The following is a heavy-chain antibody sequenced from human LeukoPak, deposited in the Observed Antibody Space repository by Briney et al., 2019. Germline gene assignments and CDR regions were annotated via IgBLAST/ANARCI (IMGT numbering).Heavy chain of an antibody. D-gene: IGHD1-26*01. CDR3: ARSPSGSSSRWFDP. V-gene: IGHV4-4*02. Sequence: SETLSLTCAVSGDSISSSNWWWSWVRQPPGKRLEWIGEVYHSGTTNYNPSLKSRVTISIDKSKNQFSLKLRSVTAADTAVYYCARSPSGSSSRWFDPWGQGTLVTVSS. CDR1: GDSISSSNW. CDR2: VYHSGTT. J-gene: IGHJ5*02.